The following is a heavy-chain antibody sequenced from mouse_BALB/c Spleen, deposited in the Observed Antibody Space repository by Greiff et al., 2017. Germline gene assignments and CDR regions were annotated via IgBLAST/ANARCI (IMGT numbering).Heavy chain of an antibody. J-gene: IGHJ2*01. CDR2: IDPANGNT. CDR3: ASLYGTGPFDY. Sequence: EVKLMESGAELVKPGASVKLSCTASGFNIKDTYMHWVKQRPEQGLEWIGRIDPANGNTKYDPKFQGKATITADTSSNTAYLQLSSLTSEDTAVYYCASLYGTGPFDYWGQGTTLTVSS. CDR1: GFNIKDTY. V-gene: IGHV14-3*02. D-gene: IGHD1-1*01.